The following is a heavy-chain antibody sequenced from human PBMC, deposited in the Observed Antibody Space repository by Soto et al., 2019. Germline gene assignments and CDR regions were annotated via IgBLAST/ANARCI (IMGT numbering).Heavy chain of an antibody. Sequence: RLSCAASGFTFSSYGMHWVRQAPGKGLEWVAVISYDGSNKYYADSVKGRFTISRDNSKNTLYLQMNSLRAEDTAVYYCAKSLRSNWFDPWGQGTLVTVSS. CDR1: GFTFSSYG. D-gene: IGHD4-17*01. CDR3: AKSLRSNWFDP. CDR2: ISYDGSNK. V-gene: IGHV3-30*18. J-gene: IGHJ5*02.